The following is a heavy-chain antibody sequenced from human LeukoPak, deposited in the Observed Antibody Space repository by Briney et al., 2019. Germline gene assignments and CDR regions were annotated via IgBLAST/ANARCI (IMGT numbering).Heavy chain of an antibody. V-gene: IGHV7-4-1*02. Sequence: GASVKVSFKASGSTFTSYVMNWVRQAPGQGLEWMGWINTNTGNPTSAQGFTGRFVFSLDTSVSTAYLQISSLKAEDTAVYYCARGYSSGWYVDGNFDYWGQGTLVTVSS. CDR2: INTNTGNP. CDR3: ARGYSSGWYVDGNFDY. J-gene: IGHJ4*02. D-gene: IGHD6-13*01. CDR1: GSTFTSYV.